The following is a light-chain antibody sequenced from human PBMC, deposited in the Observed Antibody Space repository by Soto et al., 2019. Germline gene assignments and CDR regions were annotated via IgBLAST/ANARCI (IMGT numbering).Light chain of an antibody. J-gene: IGKJ4*01. CDR2: GVS. Sequence: DIQMTQSPSSLSASVGDSVTITCRASQGIRNNLAWLQQKPGKAPKSLIYGVSTLQSGVPSKFSGSGSGTVFTFTISSLQHEDFVTYYCQQYDVYPLTFGGGTKVEIK. CDR1: QGIRNN. CDR3: QQYDVYPLT. V-gene: IGKV1-16*02.